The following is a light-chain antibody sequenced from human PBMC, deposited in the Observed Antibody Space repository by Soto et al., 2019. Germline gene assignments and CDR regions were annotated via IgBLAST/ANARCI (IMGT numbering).Light chain of an antibody. J-gene: IGLJ1*01. CDR1: SSDLAIYNY. CDR3: SSYTDSSNYV. Sequence: QSVLTQPASVSGSPGQSITISWTGTSSDLAIYNYVSWYQQQPGKAPKLMIYQVTNRPSGVSNRFSGSRSGNTASLTISGLQAEDEADYYCSSYTDSSNYVFGTGTKLTAL. V-gene: IGLV2-14*01. CDR2: QVT.